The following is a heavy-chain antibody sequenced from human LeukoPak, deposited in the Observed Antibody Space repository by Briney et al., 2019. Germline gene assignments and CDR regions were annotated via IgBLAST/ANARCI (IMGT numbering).Heavy chain of an antibody. CDR3: ARIDFWYAFDI. Sequence: SQTLSLTCTVSGGSISSGDYYWGWIGQPPGKGLEWIGYIYYSGSTYYNPSLKSRVTISVDTSNNQFSLKLSSVTAADTAVYYCARIDFWYAFDIWGQGTMVTVSS. D-gene: IGHD3-3*01. V-gene: IGHV4-30-4*08. CDR2: IYYSGST. CDR1: GGSISSGDYY. J-gene: IGHJ3*02.